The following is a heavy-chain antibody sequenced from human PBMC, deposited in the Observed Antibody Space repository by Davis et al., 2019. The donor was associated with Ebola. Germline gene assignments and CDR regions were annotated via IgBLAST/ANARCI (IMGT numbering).Heavy chain of an antibody. CDR3: ARDIGSSSPDGMDV. Sequence: ASVKVSCKASGYTFTGYYMHWVRQAPGQGLEWMGRINPNSGGTNYAQKFQGRVTMTRDTSISTAYMELSSLRSEDTAVYYCARDIGSSSPDGMDVWGQGTTVTVSS. CDR2: INPNSGGT. CDR1: GYTFTGYY. V-gene: IGHV1-2*06. D-gene: IGHD6-13*01. J-gene: IGHJ6*02.